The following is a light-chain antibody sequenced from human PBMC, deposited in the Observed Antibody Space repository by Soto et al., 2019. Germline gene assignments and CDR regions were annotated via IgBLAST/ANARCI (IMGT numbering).Light chain of an antibody. Sequence: IVMTQSPGTLSLSQGESAPLSCRASQRFNSIHLAWYQQKPGQAPRLLIYGASSRATGIPDRFSGSGSGTEFTLTIISVQPEDVAIYDCQQYTNWPITFCQGTRLEIK. CDR2: GAS. CDR3: QQYTNWPIT. CDR1: QRFNSIH. J-gene: IGKJ5*01. V-gene: IGKV3-20*01.